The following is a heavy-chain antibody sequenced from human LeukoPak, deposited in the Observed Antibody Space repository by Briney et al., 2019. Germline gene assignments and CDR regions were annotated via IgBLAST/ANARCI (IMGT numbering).Heavy chain of an antibody. CDR1: GDSITSYY. J-gene: IGHJ4*02. D-gene: IGHD1-1*01. Sequence: PSETLSLTCTVSGDSITSYYWNWVRQSPEKGLEWIGYIHHTAKNYYNPSLKSRITMSVDTSKSQFFLKLSSVTAADTAVYYCAKWHERLLAFDSWGQGTLVTVSS. CDR3: AKWHERLLAFDS. CDR2: IHHTAKN. V-gene: IGHV4-59*01.